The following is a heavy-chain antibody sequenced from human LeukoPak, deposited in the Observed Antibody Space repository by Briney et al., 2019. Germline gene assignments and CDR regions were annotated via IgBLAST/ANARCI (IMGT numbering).Heavy chain of an antibody. CDR1: GLTFINFG. J-gene: IGHJ4*02. CDR3: ARDKYSGSYPDY. CDR2: ISGSAVIT. Sequence: PGGTLRLSCAASGLTFINFGMTWVRQAPGKGLEWVSAISGSAVITFYADSVKGRFTISRDNSKNTLYLQMNSLRAEDTAVYYCARDKYSGSYPDYWGQGTLVTVSS. D-gene: IGHD1-26*01. V-gene: IGHV3-23*01.